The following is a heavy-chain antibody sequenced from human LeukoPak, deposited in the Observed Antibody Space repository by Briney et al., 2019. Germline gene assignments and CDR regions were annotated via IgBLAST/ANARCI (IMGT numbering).Heavy chain of an antibody. D-gene: IGHD1-26*01. J-gene: IGHJ3*02. CDR1: GFTFSSYG. CDR3: ASGLEWELPRYLVGDAFDI. CDR2: IWYDGSNK. Sequence: PGRSLRLSCAASGFTFSSYGMHWVRQAPGKGLEWVAVIWYDGSNKYYADSMKGRFTISRDNSKNTLYLQMNSLRAEDTAVYYCASGLEWELPRYLVGDAFDIWGQGTMVTVSS. V-gene: IGHV3-33*01.